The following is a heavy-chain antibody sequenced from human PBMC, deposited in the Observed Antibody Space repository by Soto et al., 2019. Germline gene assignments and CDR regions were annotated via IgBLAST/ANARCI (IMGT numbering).Heavy chain of an antibody. D-gene: IGHD5-12*01. J-gene: IGHJ4*02. V-gene: IGHV5-51*01. CDR2: IYPGDSET. CDR3: ARLVGAYDSYFDH. CDR1: GSDIARTW. Sequence: GESLKISCKASGSDIARTWIGWVRQLTGKGLDWLGIIYPGDSETRYSPSFRGQVTFSVDMSISTAYLQWSSLKTSDIAIYYCARLVGAYDSYFDHWGQGTRVTVSS.